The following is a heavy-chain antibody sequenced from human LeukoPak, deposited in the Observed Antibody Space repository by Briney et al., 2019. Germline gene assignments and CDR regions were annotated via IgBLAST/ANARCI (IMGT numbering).Heavy chain of an antibody. J-gene: IGHJ5*02. Sequence: SETLSLTCTVSGGSISSFYWSWIRQPAGKGLEWIGRIYTSGSTNYNPSLKSRVTMSVDTSRKQFSLKLNSVTAADTAAYYCAREESRIVGATTGSWFDPWGQGTLVTVSS. CDR1: GGSISSFY. V-gene: IGHV4-4*07. D-gene: IGHD1-26*01. CDR2: IYTSGST. CDR3: AREESRIVGATTGSWFDP.